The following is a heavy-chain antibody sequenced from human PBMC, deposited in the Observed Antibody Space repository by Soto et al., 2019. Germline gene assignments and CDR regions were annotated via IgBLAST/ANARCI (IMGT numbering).Heavy chain of an antibody. D-gene: IGHD5-12*01. Sequence: QVQLQQWGAGLLKPSETLSLTCVVYGGSLSGYYWSWIRQPPGKGLEWIGEIKDGGLTNYSPSLKRRAPISADTPKNQFSLKLHSVTAADRAVYYCARGQEGVVATPWDQGTLVTVSS. J-gene: IGHJ5*02. CDR3: ARGQEGVVATP. CDR2: IKDGGLT. V-gene: IGHV4-34*01. CDR1: GGSLSGYY.